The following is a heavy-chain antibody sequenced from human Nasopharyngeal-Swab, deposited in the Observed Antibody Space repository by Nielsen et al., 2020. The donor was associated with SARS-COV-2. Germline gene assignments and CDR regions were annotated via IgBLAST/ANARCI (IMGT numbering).Heavy chain of an antibody. CDR1: GFTVTYNY. V-gene: IGHV3-53*01. CDR2: ISTGGTT. D-gene: IGHD3-10*01. Sequence: GESLKISCAASGFTVTYNYMSWVRPAPGKGLEWVSLISTGGTTSYADSVKGRFTISRDISKNTLYLQMNSLRAEDTAVYYCARDRGFDGYYYMDVWGKGTTVTVSS. J-gene: IGHJ6*03. CDR3: ARDRGFDGYYYMDV.